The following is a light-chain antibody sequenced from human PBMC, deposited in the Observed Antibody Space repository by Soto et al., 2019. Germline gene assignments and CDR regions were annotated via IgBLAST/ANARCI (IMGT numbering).Light chain of an antibody. V-gene: IGLV2-14*01. CDR1: RSYVGYYNS. Sequence: QSVLTQPVSGSGVALQSSTISCTRNRSYVGYYNSVSWYPQRPGKAPNLMFYDITTRPSGVFYRFSGSKSGNTASLTISWLQAEDEADYYCTSYTSSYTYVFGAKTKVPVL. CDR2: DIT. CDR3: TSYTSSYTYV. J-gene: IGLJ1*01.